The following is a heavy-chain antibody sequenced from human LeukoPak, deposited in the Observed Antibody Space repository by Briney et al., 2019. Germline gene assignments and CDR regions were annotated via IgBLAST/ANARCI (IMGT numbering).Heavy chain of an antibody. CDR2: MNPNSGNT. J-gene: IGHJ6*03. CDR1: GYTFTSYD. D-gene: IGHD3-3*01. CDR3: ARGVTIFGVVIPYYYYIDV. Sequence: ASVKVSCKASGYTFTSYDINWVRQATGQGLEWMGWMNPNSGNTGYAQKFQGRVTMTRNTSISTAYMELSSLRSEDTAVYYCARGVTIFGVVIPYYYYIDVWGKGTTVTVSS. V-gene: IGHV1-8*01.